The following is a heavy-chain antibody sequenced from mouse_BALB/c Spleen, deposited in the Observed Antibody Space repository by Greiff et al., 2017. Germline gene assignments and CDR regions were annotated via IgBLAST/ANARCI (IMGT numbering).Heavy chain of an antibody. D-gene: IGHD2-1*01. V-gene: IGHV5-6-5*01. CDR1: GFTFSSYA. CDR2: ISSGGST. J-gene: IGHJ3*01. Sequence: EVMLVESGGGLVKPGGSLKLSCAASGFTFSSYAMSWVRQTPEKRLEWVASISSGGSTYYPDSVKGRFTISRDNARNILYLQMSSLRSEDTAMYYCARDGNWRFAYWGQGTLVTVSA. CDR3: ARDGNWRFAY.